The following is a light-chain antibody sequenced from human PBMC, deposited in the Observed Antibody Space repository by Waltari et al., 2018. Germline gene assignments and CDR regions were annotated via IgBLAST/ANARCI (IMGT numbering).Light chain of an antibody. J-gene: IGLJ3*02. CDR2: NNN. CDR3: AAWDDSLNGPV. Sequence: QSVLTQPPSASGTPGQRVTISCSGSSSNTGTKIVNWYQQLPGAAPQLLISNNNLRPSGVPDRFSGSKSGTSASLAVSGLQSEDEADYYCAAWDDSLNGPVFGGGTKLTVL. CDR1: SSNTGTKI. V-gene: IGLV1-44*01.